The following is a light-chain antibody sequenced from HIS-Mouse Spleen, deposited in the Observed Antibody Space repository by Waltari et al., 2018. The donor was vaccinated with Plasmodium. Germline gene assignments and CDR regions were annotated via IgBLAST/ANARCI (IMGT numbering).Light chain of an antibody. CDR1: ALPKQY. V-gene: IGLV3-10*01. CDR2: EDS. CDR3: YSTDSSGNHRV. J-gene: IGLJ3*02. Sequence: SYELTQPPSVPVSPGQTARITCSGDALPKQYAYWYQQKSGQAPVLVIYEDSNRPSGIPERFSGSSSGTMATLTISGAQVEDEADYYCYSTDSSGNHRVFGGGTKLTVL.